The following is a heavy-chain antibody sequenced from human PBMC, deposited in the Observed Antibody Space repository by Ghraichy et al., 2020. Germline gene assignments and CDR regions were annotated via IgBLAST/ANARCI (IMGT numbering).Heavy chain of an antibody. D-gene: IGHD1-14*01. CDR1: GDSISTNY. V-gene: IGHV4-59*01. CDR3: AKIRNQALDS. Sequence: GSLRLSCIVSGDSISTNYWSWIRQPPGKGLEWIGYISYDGITNYHPSLKSRVTISKDTPQNQFFLNLTSVTAADTAIYYCAKIRNQALDSWGQGTLVTVSS. CDR2: ISYDGIT. J-gene: IGHJ4*02.